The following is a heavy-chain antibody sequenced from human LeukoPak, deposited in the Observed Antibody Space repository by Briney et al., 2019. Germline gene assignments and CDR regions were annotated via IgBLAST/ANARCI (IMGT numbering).Heavy chain of an antibody. CDR1: GGSISSSSYY. D-gene: IGHD2-2*02. CDR2: VYYSGST. J-gene: IGHJ5*02. V-gene: IGHV4-61*05. Sequence: SETLSLTCTVSGGSISSSSYYWGWIRQPPGKGLEWIGHVYYSGSTSYNPSLKSRVTISVDTSKNQFSLKLSSVTAADTAVYYCARGVGYCSSTSCYSNWFDPWGQGTLVTVSS. CDR3: ARGVGYCSSTSCYSNWFDP.